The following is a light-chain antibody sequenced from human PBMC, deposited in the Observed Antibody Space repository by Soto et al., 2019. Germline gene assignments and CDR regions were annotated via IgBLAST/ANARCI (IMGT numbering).Light chain of an antibody. CDR3: QQYGSSPRT. Sequence: EIVLTQSPGTLSLSPGERATLSCRASQNVGSRYLAWYQQKPGQAPRLLIYGTSNRATGIPDMFSGSGSGTDFSLTISSLEPGDIAVYYCQQYGSSPRTFGQGTKVEIK. V-gene: IGKV3-20*01. CDR2: GTS. J-gene: IGKJ1*01. CDR1: QNVGSRY.